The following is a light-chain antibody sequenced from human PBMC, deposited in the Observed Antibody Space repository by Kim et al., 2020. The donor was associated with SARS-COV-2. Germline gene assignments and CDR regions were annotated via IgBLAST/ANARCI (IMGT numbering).Light chain of an antibody. CDR3: ASCTITDTLS. CDR1: SSDFGDYND. Sequence: QSALTQPASVSGSPGQSITISCTATSSDFGDYNDVSWYQQHPGKVPKLIIYDVSKRPSGISSRFSGSKSGNTASLTISGLQIDDEADYFCASCTITDTLSFGEGTQLTVL. V-gene: IGLV2-14*03. J-gene: IGLJ2*01. CDR2: DVS.